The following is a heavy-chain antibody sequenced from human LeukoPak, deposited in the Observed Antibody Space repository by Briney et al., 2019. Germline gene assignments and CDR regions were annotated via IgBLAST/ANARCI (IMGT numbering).Heavy chain of an antibody. V-gene: IGHV4-4*07. D-gene: IGHD1-26*01. CDR3: ARDGVGATGLDY. CDR2: IYTSGST. J-gene: IGHJ4*02. CDR1: GGSISSSY. Sequence: PSETLSLTCTVSGGSISSSYWSWIRQPAGKGLGWIGRIYTSGSTNYNPSLKSRVTMSVDTSKNQFSLKLSSVTAADTAVYYCARDGVGATGLDYWGQGTLVTVSS.